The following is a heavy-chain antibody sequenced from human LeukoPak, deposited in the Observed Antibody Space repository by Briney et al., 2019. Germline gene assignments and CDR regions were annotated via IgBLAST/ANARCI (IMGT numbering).Heavy chain of an antibody. V-gene: IGHV4-59*01. J-gene: IGHJ4*02. CDR2: IYYSGST. Sequence: SGTLSLTCTVSGGSISSYYWSWIRQPPGKGLEWVGYIYYSGSTNYNPSLKSRVTISVDTSKNQFSLKLSSVTAADTAVYYCARTDDSSGYYPDYWGQGTLVTVSS. CDR1: GGSISSYY. CDR3: ARTDDSSGYYPDY. D-gene: IGHD3-22*01.